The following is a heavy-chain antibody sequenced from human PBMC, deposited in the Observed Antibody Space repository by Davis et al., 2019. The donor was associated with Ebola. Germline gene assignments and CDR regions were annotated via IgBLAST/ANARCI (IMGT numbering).Heavy chain of an antibody. Sequence: SGATLVNPTDTLTLTCTVSGFSLTNFRMGVSWVRQSPAKPPEWLAHILSSERTSYRASLNSRLTISMDFSKSQVVLTMTNMDPVDTATNYFARTVHSFWELETHLYLDPWGRGTHVTVSS. CDR1: GFSLTNFRMG. V-gene: IGHV2-26*01. J-gene: IGHJ2*01. D-gene: IGHD3-10*01. CDR3: ARTVHSFWELETHLYLDP. CDR2: ILSSERT.